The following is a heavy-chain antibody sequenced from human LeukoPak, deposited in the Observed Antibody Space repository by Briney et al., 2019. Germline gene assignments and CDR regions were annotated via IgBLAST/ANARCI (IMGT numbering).Heavy chain of an antibody. Sequence: PGGSLRLSCAASGFTFSSYSMNWVRQAPGKGLEWVSSISSSSSYIYYADSVKGRFTISRDNAKNTLYLQMNTLRAEDTAVYFCAKIRGYSYGYGDYWGQGTLVTVSS. CDR3: AKIRGYSYGYGDY. CDR1: GFTFSSYS. V-gene: IGHV3-21*04. D-gene: IGHD5-18*01. J-gene: IGHJ4*02. CDR2: ISSSSSYI.